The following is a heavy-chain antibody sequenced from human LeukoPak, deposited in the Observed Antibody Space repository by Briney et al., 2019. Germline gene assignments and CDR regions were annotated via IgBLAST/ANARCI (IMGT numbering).Heavy chain of an antibody. CDR3: TTVPTYYYDSSGYYYVNY. V-gene: IGHV3-21*03. Sequence: KTGGSLRLSCAASGFTFSSYSMNWVRQAPGKGLEWVSSISSSSSYIYYADSVKGRFTISRDDPKNTLYLQMNSLKTEDTAVYYCTTVPTYYYDSSGYYYVNYWGQGTLVTVSS. J-gene: IGHJ4*02. CDR1: GFTFSSYS. CDR2: ISSSSSYI. D-gene: IGHD3-22*01.